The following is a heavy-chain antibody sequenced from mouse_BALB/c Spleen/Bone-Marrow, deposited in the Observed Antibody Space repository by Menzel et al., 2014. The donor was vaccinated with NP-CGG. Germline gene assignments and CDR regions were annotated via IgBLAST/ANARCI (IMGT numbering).Heavy chain of an antibody. V-gene: IGHV4-1*02. CDR2: INQDSSTI. CDR1: GFDFSRYW. CDR3: ARLGNYGWFAY. D-gene: IGHD2-1*01. Sequence: EVKVEESGGGLVQPGGSLKLSCAASGFDFSRYWMSWVRQAPGKGLEWIGEINQDSSTINYTPSLKDKFIISRDNAKNTLYLQMSKVRSEDTALYYCARLGNYGWFAYWGQGTLATVSA. J-gene: IGHJ3*01.